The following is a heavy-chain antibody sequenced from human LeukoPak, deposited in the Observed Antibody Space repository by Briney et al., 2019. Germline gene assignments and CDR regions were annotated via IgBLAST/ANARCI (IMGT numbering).Heavy chain of an antibody. CDR2: INPNSGGT. CDR1: GYTFTGYY. J-gene: IGHJ4*02. CDR3: ARDQDIVVVPAAPPDY. V-gene: IGHV1-2*02. D-gene: IGHD2-2*01. Sequence: ASVKVSCKASGYTFTGYYMHWVRQAPGQGLEWMGWINPNSGGTNYAQKFQGRVTMTRDTSISTAYMELSRLRSDDTAAYYCARDQDIVVVPAAPPDYWGQGTLVTVSS.